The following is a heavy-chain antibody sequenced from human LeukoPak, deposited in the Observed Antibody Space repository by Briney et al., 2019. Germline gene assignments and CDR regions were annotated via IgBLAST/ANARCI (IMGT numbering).Heavy chain of an antibody. J-gene: IGHJ4*02. CDR1: GFTFDDYA. CDR2: ISWNSGSI. V-gene: IGHV3-9*03. CDR3: AKDSGNYGTFDY. D-gene: IGHD4-11*01. Sequence: GGSLTLSCTASGFTFDDYATHWARQAPGKGREWVSGISWNSGSIGYADSVKGRFTISRDNAKSSLYLQMNSLRAEDMALYYCAKDSGNYGTFDYWGQGTLVTVSS.